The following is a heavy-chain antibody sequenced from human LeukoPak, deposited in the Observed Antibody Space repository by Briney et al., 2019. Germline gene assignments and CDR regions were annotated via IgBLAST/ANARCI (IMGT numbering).Heavy chain of an antibody. CDR1: GGTFSSYA. Sequence: ASVKVSCKASGGTFSSYAISWVRQPPGQGLEWMGGIIPIFGTANYAQKFQGRVTITADKSTSTAYMELSSLRSEDTAVYYCASERIAAAGDFDGMDVWGKGTTVTVSS. D-gene: IGHD6-13*01. CDR3: ASERIAAAGDFDGMDV. V-gene: IGHV1-69*06. CDR2: IIPIFGTA. J-gene: IGHJ6*04.